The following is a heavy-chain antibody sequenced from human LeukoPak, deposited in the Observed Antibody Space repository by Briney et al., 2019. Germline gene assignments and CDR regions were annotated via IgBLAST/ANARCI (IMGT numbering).Heavy chain of an antibody. V-gene: IGHV3-21*01. Sequence: SGGSLRLSCAASGFTFSSYSMNWVRQAPGKGLEWVSSISSSSSYIYYADSVKGRFTISRDNAKNSLYLQMNSLRAEDTAVYYCARVGLDRRGYSGYEAFDYWGQGTLVTVSS. CDR1: GFTFSSYS. CDR2: ISSSSSYI. CDR3: ARVGLDRRGYSGYEAFDY. J-gene: IGHJ4*02. D-gene: IGHD5-12*01.